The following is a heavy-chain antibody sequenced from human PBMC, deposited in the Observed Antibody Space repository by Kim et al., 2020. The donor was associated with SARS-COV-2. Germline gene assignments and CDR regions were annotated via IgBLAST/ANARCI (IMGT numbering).Heavy chain of an antibody. Sequence: RVTISVDTSKNQFSLKLSSVTAADTAVYYCARDSGLLWFGELLTYYGMDVWGQGTTVTVSS. V-gene: IGHV4-59*01. J-gene: IGHJ6*02. CDR3: ARDSGLLWFGELLTYYGMDV. D-gene: IGHD3-10*01.